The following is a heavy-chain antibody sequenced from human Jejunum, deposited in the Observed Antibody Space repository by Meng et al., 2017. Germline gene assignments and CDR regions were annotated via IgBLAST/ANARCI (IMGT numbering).Heavy chain of an antibody. CDR3: ARLKGNYGD. Sequence: VALGGGLVQPGGSLRLSCASSGFTFSDHYMDWVRQAPGKGLEWVGRSTNKANSYITEYAASVKGRFTISRDDSKDSLYLQMNSLKTEDTAVYYCARLKGNYGDWGQGTLVTVSS. V-gene: IGHV3-72*01. CDR2: STNKANSYIT. CDR1: GFTFSDHY. J-gene: IGHJ4*02. D-gene: IGHD4-17*01.